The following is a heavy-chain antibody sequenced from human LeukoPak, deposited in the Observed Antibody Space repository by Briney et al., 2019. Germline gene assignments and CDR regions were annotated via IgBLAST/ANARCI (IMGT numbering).Heavy chain of an antibody. D-gene: IGHD3-10*01. V-gene: IGHV1-8*01. Sequence: GASVKVSCEASGYTFTSYDINWVRQATGQGLEWMGWMNPNTGNTGYAQKFQGRVTMTRDTSISTAYMELSSLRSDDTAVYYCARKFLGSRGYYFDYWGQGTLVTVSS. CDR1: GYTFTSYD. CDR3: ARKFLGSRGYYFDY. CDR2: MNPNTGNT. J-gene: IGHJ4*02.